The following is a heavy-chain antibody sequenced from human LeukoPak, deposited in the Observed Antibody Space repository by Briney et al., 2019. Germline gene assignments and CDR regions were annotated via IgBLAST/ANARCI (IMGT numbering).Heavy chain of an antibody. V-gene: IGHV3-33*01. CDR1: GFTFSSYG. J-gene: IGHJ3*02. CDR2: IWYDGSNK. Sequence: GGSLRLSCAASGFTFSSYGMHWVRQAPGKGLEWVAVIWYDGSNKYYADSVKGRFTISRDNSKNTLYLQMNSLRAEDTAVYYCAREAAESGNAFDIWGQGTMVTVSS. D-gene: IGHD1-26*01. CDR3: AREAAESGNAFDI.